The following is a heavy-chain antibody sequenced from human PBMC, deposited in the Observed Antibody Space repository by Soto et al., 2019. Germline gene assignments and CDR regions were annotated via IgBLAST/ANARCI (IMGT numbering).Heavy chain of an antibody. J-gene: IGHJ5*02. CDR2: INSGGSRT. D-gene: IGHD2-2*01. CDR1: GFTLRSYW. Sequence: PGGSLRLSCAASGFTLRSYWMHWVRQAPGKGLVCVSRINSGGSRTNYADSVKGRFTISRDNAKNTLYLQMNSLRAEDTAVYYCAKEKISTSCCNWFDPWGQGTLVTVSS. CDR3: AKEKISTSCCNWFDP. V-gene: IGHV3-74*01.